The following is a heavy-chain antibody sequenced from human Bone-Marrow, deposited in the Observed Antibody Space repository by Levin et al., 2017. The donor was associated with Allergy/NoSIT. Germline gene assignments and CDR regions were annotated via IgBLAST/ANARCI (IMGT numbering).Heavy chain of an antibody. CDR3: ARVIVVVPAAIPPPYFDY. D-gene: IGHD2-2*01. V-gene: IGHV3-11*05. CDR1: GFTFSDYY. Sequence: GESLKISCAASGFTFSDYYMSWIRQAPGKGLEWVSYISSSSSYTNYADSVKGRFTISRDNAKNSLYLQMNSLRAEDTAVYYCARVIVVVPAAIPPPYFDYWGQGTLVTVSS. J-gene: IGHJ4*02. CDR2: ISSSSSYT.